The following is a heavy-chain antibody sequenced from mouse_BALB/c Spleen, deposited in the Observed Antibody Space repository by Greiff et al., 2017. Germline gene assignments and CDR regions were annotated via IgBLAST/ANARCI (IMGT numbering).Heavy chain of an antibody. CDR2: ISSGSSTI. J-gene: IGHJ4*01. D-gene: IGHD1-1*01. V-gene: IGHV5-17*02. CDR1: GFTFSSFG. CDR3: ARNYYGSSYGAMDY. Sequence: EVMLVESGGGLVQPGGSRKLSCAASGFTFSSFGMHWVRQAPEKGLEWVAYISSGSSTIYYADTVKGRFTISRDNPKNTLFLQMTSLRSEDTAMYYCARNYYGSSYGAMDYWGQGTSVTVSS.